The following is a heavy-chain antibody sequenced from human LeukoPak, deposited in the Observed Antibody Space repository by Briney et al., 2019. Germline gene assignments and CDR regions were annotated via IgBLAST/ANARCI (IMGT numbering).Heavy chain of an antibody. J-gene: IGHJ6*04. CDR2: IYHCGST. Sequence: SETLCLTCAVSGGSISGGGYSWSWIRKPPGKGLEWFGYIYHCGSTYYNPSLKSRVTISVDRSKNQFSLKLSSVTAADTAVYYCARARRGSNTYYYGMDVWGKGTTVTVSS. CDR1: GGSISGGGYS. D-gene: IGHD2-15*01. V-gene: IGHV4-30-2*01. CDR3: ARARRGSNTYYYGMDV.